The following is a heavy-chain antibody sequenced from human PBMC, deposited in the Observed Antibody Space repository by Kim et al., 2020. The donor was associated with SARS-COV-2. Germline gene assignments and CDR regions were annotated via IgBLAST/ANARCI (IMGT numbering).Heavy chain of an antibody. Sequence: GGSLRLSCAASGFTFDDYGMLWVRQAPGRELEWVAYSNSRGGRATSYADSVKGRFTISRDTAKNSLFLQMNSLRDVDTAIYYCARKPAWEIDYWGQGTLVTVSS. D-gene: IGHD1-26*01. V-gene: IGHV3-48*02. CDR1: GFTFDDYG. CDR2: SNSRGGRAT. J-gene: IGHJ4*02. CDR3: ARKPAWEIDY.